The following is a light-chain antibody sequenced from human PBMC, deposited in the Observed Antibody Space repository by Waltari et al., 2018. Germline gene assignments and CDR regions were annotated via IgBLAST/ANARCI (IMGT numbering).Light chain of an antibody. V-gene: IGLV1-44*01. CDR1: SLNIGRNT. CDR2: RDN. CDR3: ATWDDSLNGPL. Sequence: QSVLTQPPSASGTPGQRVTISCSGSSLNIGRNTVNWYQHPPGTAPKLPIYRDNQRPSGVPDRFSGSKSGTSASLAISGLQSEHEATYYCATWDDSLNGPLFGGGTMLTVL. J-gene: IGLJ2*01.